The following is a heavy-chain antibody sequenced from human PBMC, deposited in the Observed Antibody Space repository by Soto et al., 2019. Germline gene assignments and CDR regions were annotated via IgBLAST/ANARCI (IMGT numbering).Heavy chain of an antibody. CDR3: ARAWVTGKGGIDV. V-gene: IGHV1-18*01. CDR2: INGYTGKT. J-gene: IGHJ6*02. D-gene: IGHD3-16*01. Sequence: QVQLVQSGAEVKKPGASVKVSCKASGYTFTSYGLTWVRQAPGQGLEWMGWINGYTGKTNYVKKFQGRVTMTTDTSTNTAYLDLWTLISDDTAVYYCARAWVTGKGGIDVWGQGTTVTVSS. CDR1: GYTFTSYG.